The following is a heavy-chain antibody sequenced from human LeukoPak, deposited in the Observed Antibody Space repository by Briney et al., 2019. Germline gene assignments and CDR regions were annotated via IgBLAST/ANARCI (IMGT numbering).Heavy chain of an antibody. D-gene: IGHD3-22*01. CDR3: ARDWDYDRSGHWVAQGSAGGFDI. Sequence: ASVKVSCKASGYTFTSYSVSWVRQAPGHGLEWLGWISGYNGNTNYQQKLQGRVTLTTDTSTNTAYMELRSLRSDDTAVYYCARDWDYDRSGHWVAQGSAGGFDIWGQGTMITVSS. CDR2: ISGYNGNT. CDR1: GYTFTSYS. V-gene: IGHV1-18*01. J-gene: IGHJ3*02.